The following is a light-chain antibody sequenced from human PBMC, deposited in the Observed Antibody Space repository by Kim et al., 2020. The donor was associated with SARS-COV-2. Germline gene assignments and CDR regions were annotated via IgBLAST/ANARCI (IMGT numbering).Light chain of an antibody. Sequence: QSVHTSCTGIIRDFRDNYYVCWYQQEPGQAPRLLIFEVMKLPSGVPYRFSGSKSDNTASLTVSGLQTEDEADYDCASFAGDKNPYVFGTGTKVTVL. V-gene: IGLV2-8*01. J-gene: IGLJ1*01. CDR1: IRDFRDNYY. CDR3: ASFAGDKNPYV. CDR2: EVM.